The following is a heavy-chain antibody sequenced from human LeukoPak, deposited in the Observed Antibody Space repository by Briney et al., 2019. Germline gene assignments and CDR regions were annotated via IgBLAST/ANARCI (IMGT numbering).Heavy chain of an antibody. V-gene: IGHV3-11*04. D-gene: IGHD2-15*01. CDR1: GFTFSDYY. Sequence: GGSLRLSCAASGFTFSDYYTSWIRQAPGKGLEWVSYISSSSSTIYYADSVKGRFTISRDNAKNSLYLQMNSLRAEDTAVYYCAREGRKSRGVDIVRKKETGYYYYMDVWGKGTTVTVSS. CDR2: ISSSSSTI. CDR3: AREGRKSRGVDIVRKKETGYYYYMDV. J-gene: IGHJ6*03.